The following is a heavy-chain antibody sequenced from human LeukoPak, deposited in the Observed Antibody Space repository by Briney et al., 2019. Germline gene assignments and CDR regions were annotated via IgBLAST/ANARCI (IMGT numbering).Heavy chain of an antibody. Sequence: SETLSLTCTVSGGSFSSDSYYWSWIRQPPGKGLECIGYIYYNGNTNYSPSLKSRVAISIDTSKNQFSLKLNSVTAADTAVYYCAAFSITNSFDYWGQGTPVTVSS. CDR3: AAFSITNSFDY. CDR1: GGSFSSDSYY. V-gene: IGHV4-61*01. J-gene: IGHJ4*02. CDR2: IYYNGNT. D-gene: IGHD3-10*01.